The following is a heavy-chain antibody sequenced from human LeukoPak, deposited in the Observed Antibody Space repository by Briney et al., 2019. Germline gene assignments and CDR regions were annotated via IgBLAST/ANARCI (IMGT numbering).Heavy chain of an antibody. CDR3: ARNSDFSFDY. V-gene: IGHV4-30-4*01. J-gene: IGHJ4*02. Sequence: PSETLSLTCTVSGGSISSGDYYWSWIRQPPGKGLEWIGYIYHTGSTYYNSSLESRVTISLDMSKNQFSLKLSSLTAADTAVYYCARNSDFSFDYWGQGTLVTVSS. CDR1: GGSISSGDYY. D-gene: IGHD3-3*01. CDR2: IYHTGST.